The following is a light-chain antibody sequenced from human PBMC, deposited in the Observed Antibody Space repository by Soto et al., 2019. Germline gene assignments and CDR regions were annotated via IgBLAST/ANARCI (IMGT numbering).Light chain of an antibody. CDR1: QSISSW. V-gene: IGKV1-5*03. J-gene: IGKJ1*01. Sequence: DIQMTQSPSTLSASIGDRVTITCRALQSISSWLAWYQQKPGKAPKLLIYKASTLESGVPSRFSGSGSGTEFTLTISSLQPDDFATYYCQQYNSYSTFGQGTKVEIK. CDR3: QQYNSYST. CDR2: KAS.